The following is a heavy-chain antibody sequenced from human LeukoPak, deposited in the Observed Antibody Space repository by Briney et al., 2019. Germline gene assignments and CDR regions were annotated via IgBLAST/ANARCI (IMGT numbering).Heavy chain of an antibody. Sequence: PSETLSLTCTVSGGSISSSSYYWGWIRQPPGKGLEWIGSIYYSGSTYYNPSLKSRVSISVDTSKNQFSLRLSSVTAADTAVYYCARGGATPPDHWGQGTLVTVSS. CDR3: ARGGATPPDH. CDR2: IYYSGST. V-gene: IGHV4-39*07. D-gene: IGHD1-26*01. CDR1: GGSISSSSYY. J-gene: IGHJ4*02.